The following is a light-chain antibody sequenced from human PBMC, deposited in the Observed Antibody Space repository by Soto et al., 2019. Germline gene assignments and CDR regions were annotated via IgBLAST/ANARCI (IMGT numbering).Light chain of an antibody. CDR2: AAS. CDR3: QQYHIWPSWT. CDR1: QVITND. J-gene: IGKJ1*01. V-gene: IGKV1-17*01. Sequence: DIQMTQSPSSLSASVGDRLTITCRASQVITNDLGWYQQKPGKAPKRLIYAASTLQSGVPSRFSGSGSGTEFTLTISSLQPDDFADYFCQQYHIWPSWTFGQGTKVDIK.